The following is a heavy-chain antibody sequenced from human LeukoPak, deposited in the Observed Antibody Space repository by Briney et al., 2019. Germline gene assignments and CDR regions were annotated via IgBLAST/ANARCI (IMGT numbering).Heavy chain of an antibody. Sequence: ASVKVSCKASGYTFTGYYMHWVRQAPGQGLEWMGIINPSGGSTSYAQKFQGRVTMTRDTSTSTVYMELSSLRSEDTAVYYCARDIVGAIGLPPNWGQGTLVTVSS. V-gene: IGHV1-46*01. CDR1: GYTFTGYY. CDR2: INPSGGST. CDR3: ARDIVGAIGLPPN. J-gene: IGHJ4*02. D-gene: IGHD1-26*01.